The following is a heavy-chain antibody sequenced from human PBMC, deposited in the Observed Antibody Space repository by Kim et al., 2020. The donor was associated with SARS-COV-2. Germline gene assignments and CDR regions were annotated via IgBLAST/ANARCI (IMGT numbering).Heavy chain of an antibody. Sequence: GGSLRLSCAASGFTFSSYAMSWVRQAPGKGLEWVSAISGSGGSTYYADSVKGRFTISRDNSKNTLYLQMNSLRAEDTAVYYCAKYAGGFWVITGTTNPFDSWGQGTLGTVSS. CDR2: ISGSGGST. V-gene: IGHV3-23*01. CDR1: GFTFSSYA. J-gene: IGHJ4*02. D-gene: IGHD1-7*01. CDR3: AKYAGGFWVITGTTNPFDS.